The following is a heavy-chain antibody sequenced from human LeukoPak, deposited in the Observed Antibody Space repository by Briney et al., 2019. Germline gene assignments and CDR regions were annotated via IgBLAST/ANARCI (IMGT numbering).Heavy chain of an antibody. CDR1: GGSISSYY. J-gene: IGHJ4*02. Sequence: SETLSLTCTVSGGSISSYYWNWIRQPPGKGLEWIGYIHHSGSTNYNPSLKSRVTISVDTSKNQFSLKLNSVTAADTAVYYCARVIRGYYYGPFDYWGQGTLVTVSS. D-gene: IGHD5-18*01. CDR3: ARVIRGYYYGPFDY. V-gene: IGHV4-59*01. CDR2: IHHSGST.